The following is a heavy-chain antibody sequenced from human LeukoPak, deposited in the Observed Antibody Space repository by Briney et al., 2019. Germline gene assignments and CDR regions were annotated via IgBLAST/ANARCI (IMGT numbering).Heavy chain of an antibody. V-gene: IGHV3-30*02. CDR3: AKSGYNRFDH. CDR2: IQYDGSNE. J-gene: IGHJ4*02. Sequence: GGSLRLSCAASGFTFSSYEMNWVRQAPGKGLEWVAYIQYDGSNEQYADSVKGRFTISRDNSKNTLYLQMNSLRAEDTAVYYCAKSGYNRFDHWGQGTLVTVSS. D-gene: IGHD5-24*01. CDR1: GFTFSSYE.